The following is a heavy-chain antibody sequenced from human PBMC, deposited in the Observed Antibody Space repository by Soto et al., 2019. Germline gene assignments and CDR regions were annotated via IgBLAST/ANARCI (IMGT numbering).Heavy chain of an antibody. CDR2: IYSGGST. D-gene: IGHD5-18*01. CDR3: ARSYRYGSIYFDY. V-gene: IGHV3-53*02. J-gene: IGHJ4*02. Sequence: EVQLVETGGGLIQPGGSLRLSCAASGFTVSSNYMSWVRQAPGKGLEWVSVIYSGGSTYYADSVKGRCTISGDNSKNALYLEMNGLRAEFTAVYYCARSYRYGSIYFDYWGRGTLVTVSS. CDR1: GFTVSSNY.